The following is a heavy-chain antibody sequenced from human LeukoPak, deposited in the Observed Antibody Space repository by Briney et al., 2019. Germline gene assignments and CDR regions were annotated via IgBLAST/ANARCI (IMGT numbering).Heavy chain of an antibody. Sequence: GGSLRLSCAASGFTFSSYSMNWVRQAPGKGLEWVSSISSSSSYIYYADSVKGRFTISRDNAKNSLYLQMNSLRAEDTAVYYCARDQRGRFRLMDVWGKGTTVTVSS. V-gene: IGHV3-21*01. J-gene: IGHJ6*03. CDR3: ARDQRGRFRLMDV. CDR2: ISSSSSYI. D-gene: IGHD3-3*01. CDR1: GFTFSSYS.